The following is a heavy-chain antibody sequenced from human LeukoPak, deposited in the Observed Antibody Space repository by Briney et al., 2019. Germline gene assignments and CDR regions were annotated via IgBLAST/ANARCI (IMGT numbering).Heavy chain of an antibody. Sequence: PGGSLRLSCSASGFTFSSFAMHWVRQAPGKGLEYVSATSSNGGSTYYADSVKGRFTISRDNPKNTLYLQMSSLRVDDTVVYYCVKGREAAAGRGFDYWGQGTLVTVSS. CDR1: GFTFSSFA. V-gene: IGHV3-64D*09. CDR2: TSSNGGST. CDR3: VKGREAAAGRGFDY. D-gene: IGHD6-13*01. J-gene: IGHJ4*02.